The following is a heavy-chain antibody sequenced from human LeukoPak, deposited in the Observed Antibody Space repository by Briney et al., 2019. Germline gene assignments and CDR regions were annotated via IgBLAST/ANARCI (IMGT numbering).Heavy chain of an antibody. D-gene: IGHD3-10*01. CDR1: GFTFSSYG. CDR3: AKDFSPITMVRGSGGY. J-gene: IGHJ4*02. V-gene: IGHV3-30*18. CDR2: ISYDGSNK. Sequence: PGGSLRLSCAASGFTFSSYGMHWVRQAPGKGLEWVAVISYDGSNKYYADSVKGRFTISRDNSKNTLYLQMNSLRAEDTAVYYCAKDFSPITMVRGSGGYWGQGTLVTVSS.